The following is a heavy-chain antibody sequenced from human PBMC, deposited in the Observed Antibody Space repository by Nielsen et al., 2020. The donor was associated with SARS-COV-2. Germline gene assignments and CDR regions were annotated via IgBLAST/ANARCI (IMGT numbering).Heavy chain of an antibody. Sequence: GESLKISCAASGFTVSSNYMSWVRQAPGTGLEWVSVIYSGGSTYYADSVKGRFTISRDNAKNSLYLQMNSLRAEDTAVYYCAAESVDTAMVDYWGQGTLVTVSS. V-gene: IGHV3-53*01. J-gene: IGHJ4*02. CDR3: AAESVDTAMVDY. D-gene: IGHD5-18*01. CDR1: GFTVSSNY. CDR2: IYSGGST.